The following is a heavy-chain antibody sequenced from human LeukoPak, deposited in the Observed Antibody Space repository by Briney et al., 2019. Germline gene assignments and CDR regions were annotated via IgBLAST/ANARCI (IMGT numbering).Heavy chain of an antibody. Sequence: EVSVTVSCKASGYTFTDYYMHWVRQAPGQGLEWMGWINPNSGGTNYAQKFQGRVTMTRDTSISTAYMELSRLRSDDTAVYYCARASYYYDSSGYPGYYFDYWGQGTLGTVSS. CDR3: ARASYYYDSSGYPGYYFDY. CDR2: INPNSGGT. CDR1: GYTFTDYY. V-gene: IGHV1-2*02. D-gene: IGHD3-22*01. J-gene: IGHJ4*02.